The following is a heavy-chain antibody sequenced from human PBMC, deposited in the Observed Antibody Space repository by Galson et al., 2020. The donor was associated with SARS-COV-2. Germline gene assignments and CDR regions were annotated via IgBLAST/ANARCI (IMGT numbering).Heavy chain of an antibody. CDR1: GFTVSSNY. V-gene: IGHV3-53*01. CDR2: IYSGGST. CDR3: AARIAAAGSYYYYGMDV. Sequence: GGSLRLSCAASGFTVSSNYMSWVRQAPGKGLEWVSVIYSGGSTYYADSVKGRFTISRDNSKNTLYLQMNSLRAEDTAVYYCAARIAAAGSYYYYGMDVWGQGTTVTVSS. D-gene: IGHD6-13*01. J-gene: IGHJ6*02.